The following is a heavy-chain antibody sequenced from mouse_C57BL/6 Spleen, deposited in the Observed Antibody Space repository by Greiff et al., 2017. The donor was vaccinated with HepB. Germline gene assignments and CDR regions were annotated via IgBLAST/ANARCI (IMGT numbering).Heavy chain of an antibody. Sequence: EVKLVESGGGLVQPGGSLSLSCAASGFTFTDYYMSWVRQPPGKALEWLGFIRNKANGYTTEYSASVKGRFTISRDNSQSILYLQMNALRAEDSATYYCARSGNWDYYFDYWGQGTTLTVSS. V-gene: IGHV7-3*01. CDR1: GFTFTDYY. D-gene: IGHD4-1*01. CDR2: IRNKANGYTT. J-gene: IGHJ2*01. CDR3: ARSGNWDYYFDY.